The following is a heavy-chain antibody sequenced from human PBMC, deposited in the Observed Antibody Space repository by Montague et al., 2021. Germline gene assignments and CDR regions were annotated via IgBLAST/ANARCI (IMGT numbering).Heavy chain of an antibody. CDR2: TYYRSTWYT. V-gene: IGHV6-1*01. Sequence: LRLSCAISGDSVSNNNAAWNWIRESPSRGLEWLGRTYYRSTWYTDYAVSVKGRMAINPDTSKNQSSLQLNSVTPEDTAVYYCAREGVGDLLFSFDSWGQGTLVTVSS. J-gene: IGHJ4*02. D-gene: IGHD3-10*01. CDR3: AREGVGDLLFSFDS. CDR1: GDSVSNNNAA.